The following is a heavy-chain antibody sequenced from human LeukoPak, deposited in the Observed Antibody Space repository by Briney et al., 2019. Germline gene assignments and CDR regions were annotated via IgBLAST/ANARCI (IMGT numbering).Heavy chain of an antibody. Sequence: GGSLRLSCAASGFTFSSYSMNWVRQAPGKGLEWVSSISSSSSYIYYADSVKGRFTISRDNAKNSLYLQMNSLRAEDTAVYYCARVGTTATSVDYWGQGTLVTVSS. CDR3: ARVGTTATSVDY. CDR2: ISSSSSYI. CDR1: GFTFSSYS. V-gene: IGHV3-21*01. D-gene: IGHD4-17*01. J-gene: IGHJ4*02.